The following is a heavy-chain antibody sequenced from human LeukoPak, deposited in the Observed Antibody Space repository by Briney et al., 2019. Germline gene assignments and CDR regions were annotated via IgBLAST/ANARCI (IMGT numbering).Heavy chain of an antibody. Sequence: SETLSLTCTVSGGSISSSSYYWGWIRQPPGKGLEWIGSIYYSGSTYYNPSLKSRVTISVDTSKNQFSLKLSSVTAADTAVYYCARVEDCGSGSYYAFDIWGQGTMVTVSS. CDR2: IYYSGST. D-gene: IGHD3-10*01. CDR1: GGSISSSSYY. CDR3: ARVEDCGSGSYYAFDI. V-gene: IGHV4-39*07. J-gene: IGHJ3*02.